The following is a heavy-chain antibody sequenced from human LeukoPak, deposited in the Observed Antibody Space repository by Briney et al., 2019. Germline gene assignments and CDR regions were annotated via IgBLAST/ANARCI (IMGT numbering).Heavy chain of an antibody. D-gene: IGHD2-21*02. CDR2: INWNGGST. Sequence: GGSLRLSCAASGFTFDDYGMSWVRQAPGKGLEWVSGINWNGGSTGYADSVKGRFTISRDNAKNSLYLQMNSLRAEDTALYHCARESAYCGGDCLDYWGREPWSPSPQ. CDR3: ARESAYCGGDCLDY. J-gene: IGHJ4*02. V-gene: IGHV3-20*01. CDR1: GFTFDDYG.